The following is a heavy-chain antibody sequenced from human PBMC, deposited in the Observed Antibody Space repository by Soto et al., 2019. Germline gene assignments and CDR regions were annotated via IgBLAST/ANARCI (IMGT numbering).Heavy chain of an antibody. CDR2: ISSSTRHT. Sequence: QVQLVESGGGLVKPGGSLRLSCAVSGFTFSDYYMTWIRQAPGTGLEWVSYISSSTRHTNNADSVKGRCTISRDNVQNSLLLQMNSLRGEDTAVDYCARGRGAAADDFAFWGQGTLVTVSS. D-gene: IGHD6-13*01. CDR1: GFTFSDYY. CDR3: ARGRGAAADDFAF. J-gene: IGHJ4*02. V-gene: IGHV3-11*05.